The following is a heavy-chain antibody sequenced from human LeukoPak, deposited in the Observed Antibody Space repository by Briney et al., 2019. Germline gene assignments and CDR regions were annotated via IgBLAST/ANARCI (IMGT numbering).Heavy chain of an antibody. CDR1: GGSISSYY. J-gene: IGHJ6*02. CDR3: AREHIDGMDV. Sequence: SETQSLTCTVSGGSISSYYWSWIRQPPGKGLEWIGYIYYSGSTNYNPSLKSRVTISVDTSKNQFSLKLSSVTAADTAVYYCAREHIDGMDVWGQGTTVTVSS. CDR2: IYYSGST. D-gene: IGHD2-21*01. V-gene: IGHV4-59*01.